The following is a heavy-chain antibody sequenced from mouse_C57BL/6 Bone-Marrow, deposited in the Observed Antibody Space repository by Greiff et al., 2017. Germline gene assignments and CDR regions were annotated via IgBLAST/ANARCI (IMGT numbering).Heavy chain of an antibody. CDR3: ARSGPLGRSFDY. V-gene: IGHV1-55*01. Sequence: QVQLQQPGAELVKPGASVKMSCKASGYTFTSYWITWVKQRPGQGLEWIGDIYPTSGRTNYNEKFKSKAILTVDTSSNPAYMQLSSLKAEDSAVFYCARSGPLGRSFDYWGQGTTLTVSS. J-gene: IGHJ2*01. CDR2: IYPTSGRT. CDR1: GYTFTSYW. D-gene: IGHD4-1*01.